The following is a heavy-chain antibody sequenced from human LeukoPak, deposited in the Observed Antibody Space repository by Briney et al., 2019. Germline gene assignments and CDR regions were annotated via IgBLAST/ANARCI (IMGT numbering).Heavy chain of an antibody. CDR1: GFTFSSYG. Sequence: GGSLRLSCAASGFTFSSYGMHWVRQAPGKGLEWVAFIRYDGSNEYYADSVKGRFTISRDNSKNTLYLQMNSLRAEDTAVYYCAKVRGYYDSSGSLDYWGQGTLVTVSS. V-gene: IGHV3-30*02. J-gene: IGHJ4*02. CDR2: IRYDGSNE. D-gene: IGHD3-22*01. CDR3: AKVRGYYDSSGSLDY.